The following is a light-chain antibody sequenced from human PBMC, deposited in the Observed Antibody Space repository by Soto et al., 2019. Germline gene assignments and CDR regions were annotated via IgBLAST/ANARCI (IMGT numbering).Light chain of an antibody. CDR3: AAWDDSLNGVV. CDR2: SNN. V-gene: IGLV1-44*01. J-gene: IGLJ2*01. Sequence: QSVLTQPPSASGTPRQRVTISCSGSSSNIGRNTVNWFQQLPGTAPKLLIYSNNQRPSGVPDRFSGSKSGTSASLAISGLQSEDEADYYCAAWDDSLNGVVFGGGTKLTVL. CDR1: SSNIGRNT.